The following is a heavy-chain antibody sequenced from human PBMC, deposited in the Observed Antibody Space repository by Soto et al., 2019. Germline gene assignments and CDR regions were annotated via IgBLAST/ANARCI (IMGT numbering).Heavy chain of an antibody. D-gene: IGHD7-27*01. CDR1: GFIFSSYG. J-gene: IGHJ5*02. CDR2: ISYDGSNK. CDR3: AKASELGFNWFDP. V-gene: IGHV3-30*18. Sequence: GGSLRLSCAASGFIFSSYGMHWVRQAPGKGLEWVAVISYDGSNKYYADSVKGRFTISRDNSKNTLYLQMNSLRAEDTAVYYCAKASELGFNWFDPWGQGTLVTVSS.